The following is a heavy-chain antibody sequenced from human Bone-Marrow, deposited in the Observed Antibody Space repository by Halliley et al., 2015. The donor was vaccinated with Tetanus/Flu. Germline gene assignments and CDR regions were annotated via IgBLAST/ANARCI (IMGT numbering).Heavy chain of an antibody. V-gene: IGHV1-46*01. Sequence: PSGGSTNYAQKFQGRVTLTMDTSTSTGYMELSSLRSEDTAVYFCARDSRGLYVVPPVISYHDYWGQGTLVSVSS. D-gene: IGHD2-2*02. J-gene: IGHJ4*02. CDR3: ARDSRGLYVVPPVISYHDY. CDR2: PSGGST.